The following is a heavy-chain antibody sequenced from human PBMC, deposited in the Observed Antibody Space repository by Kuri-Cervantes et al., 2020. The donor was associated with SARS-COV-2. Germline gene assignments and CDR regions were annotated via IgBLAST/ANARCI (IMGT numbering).Heavy chain of an antibody. J-gene: IGHJ4*02. Sequence: GGSLRLSCAASGFTFSDYYMSWIRQAPGKGLEWVSYISSSSSYTHYADSVKDRFTISRDNAKNSLYLQMNSLRAEDTAVYYCARTTSWSFDYWGQGTLVTVSS. V-gene: IGHV3-11*06. CDR2: ISSSSSYT. CDR1: GFTFSDYY. CDR3: ARTTSWSFDY. D-gene: IGHD2-2*01.